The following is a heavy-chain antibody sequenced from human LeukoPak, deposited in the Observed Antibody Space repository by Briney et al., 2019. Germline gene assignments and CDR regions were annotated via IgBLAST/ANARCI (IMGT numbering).Heavy chain of an antibody. D-gene: IGHD2-21*02. V-gene: IGHV4-59*01. J-gene: IGHJ6*03. CDR2: IYYSGST. Sequence: PSETQSLTCTVSGGSISSYYWSWIRQPPGKGLEWIGYIYYSGSTNYNPSLKSRVTISVDTSRNQFSLKLSSVTAADTAVYYCARVTSHYYYYYYMDVWGKGTTVTISS. CDR3: ARVTSHYYYYYYMDV. CDR1: GGSISSYY.